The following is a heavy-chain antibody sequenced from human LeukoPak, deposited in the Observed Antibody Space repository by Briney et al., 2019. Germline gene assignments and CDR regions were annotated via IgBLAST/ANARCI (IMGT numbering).Heavy chain of an antibody. CDR2: ISGSGGST. CDR3: TRRPYSSSWYYFDY. J-gene: IGHJ4*02. D-gene: IGHD6-13*01. CDR1: GFTFSSFA. Sequence: GGSLRLSCAASGFTFSSFAMSWVRQAPGQGLEWVAAISGSGGSTVYADSVKGRFTISRDNAKNSLYLQMSSLRVEDTAVYYCTRRPYSSSWYYFDYWGQGTLVTVSS. V-gene: IGHV3-23*01.